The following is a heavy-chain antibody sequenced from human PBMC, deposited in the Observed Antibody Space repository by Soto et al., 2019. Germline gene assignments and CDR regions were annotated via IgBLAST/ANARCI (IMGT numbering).Heavy chain of an antibody. J-gene: IGHJ4*02. CDR1: GGSFSGYY. V-gene: IGHV4-34*01. D-gene: IGHD3-3*01. CDR2: INHSGST. Sequence: SETLSLTCAVYGGSFSGYYWSWIRQPPGKGLEWIGEINHSGSTNYNPSLKSRVTISVDTSKNQLSLKLSSVTAADTAVYYCARVYYDFWRQSDYWGQGTLFTVS. CDR3: ARVYYDFWRQSDY.